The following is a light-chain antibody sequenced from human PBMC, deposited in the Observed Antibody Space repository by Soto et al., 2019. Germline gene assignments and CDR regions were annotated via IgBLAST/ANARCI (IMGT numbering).Light chain of an antibody. CDR2: GAS. CDR3: QQRNYFPLT. J-gene: IGKJ5*01. Sequence: EFVLTNSPDTRSRPLGQRPTLSCRAGRTFVTSFAWYQQKPGQAATLLIYGASSRFAGVPARFSGSGSGTEFALTIISRQSEEFFVYYSQQRNYFPLTFGQGTRLEIK. V-gene: IGKV3-15*01. CDR1: RTFVTS.